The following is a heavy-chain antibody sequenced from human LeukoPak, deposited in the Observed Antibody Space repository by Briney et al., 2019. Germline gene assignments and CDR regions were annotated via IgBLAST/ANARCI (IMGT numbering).Heavy chain of an antibody. V-gene: IGHV4-61*05. D-gene: IGHD4-23*01. CDR2: IYYSGST. J-gene: IGHJ6*02. CDR1: GGSISSSSYY. CDR3: ARDRNSDYYYYGMDV. Sequence: ASETLSLTCTVSGGSISSSSYYWSWIRQPPGKGLEWIGYIYYSGSTNYNPSLKSRVTISVDTSKNQFSLKLSSVTAADTAVYYCARDRNSDYYYYGMDVWGQGTTVTVSS.